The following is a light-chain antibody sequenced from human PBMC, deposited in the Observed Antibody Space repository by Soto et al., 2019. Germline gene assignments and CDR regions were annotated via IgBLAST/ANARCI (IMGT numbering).Light chain of an antibody. CDR1: QSVGSNY. CDR2: GAS. CDR3: QQYGGSPPLS. J-gene: IGKJ4*01. V-gene: IGKV3-20*01. Sequence: EIVLTQSPGTLSLSPGERATLYCRASQSVGSNYLAWYQQKPGQAPRVLIYGASSRATGIPDRFSGSGSGADFTLTISRLEPEDFAVYYCQQYGGSPPLSFGGGTKVDIK.